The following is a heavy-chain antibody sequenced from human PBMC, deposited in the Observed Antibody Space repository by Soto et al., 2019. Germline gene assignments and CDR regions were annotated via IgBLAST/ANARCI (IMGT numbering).Heavy chain of an antibody. Sequence: ASVKVSCKASHYTFTSYGVSWVRQAPGQGLEWMGWISSQNGNTVYAQNFQGRVTLTTDTSTSTAFMELRNLQSDDTALYYCARDRNYYTSDRVDSWGRGTLVNVSS. CDR3: ARDRNYYTSDRVDS. V-gene: IGHV1-18*01. J-gene: IGHJ5*02. CDR1: HYTFTSYG. D-gene: IGHD3-10*01. CDR2: ISSQNGNT.